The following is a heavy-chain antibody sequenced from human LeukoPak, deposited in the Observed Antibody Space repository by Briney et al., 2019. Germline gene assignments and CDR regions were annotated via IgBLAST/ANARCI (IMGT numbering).Heavy chain of an antibody. Sequence: PGGSLRLSCAASGFTFSNYAMRWVRQAPGKGLVWVSRINSDGSSTSYADSVKGRFTISRDNAKNTLYLQMNSLRAEDTAVYYCAKGDESVVVPAAIRHYYYYGMDVWGQGTTVTVSS. CDR3: AKGDESVVVPAAIRHYYYYGMDV. D-gene: IGHD2-2*01. CDR2: INSDGSST. CDR1: GFTFSNYA. J-gene: IGHJ6*02. V-gene: IGHV3-74*01.